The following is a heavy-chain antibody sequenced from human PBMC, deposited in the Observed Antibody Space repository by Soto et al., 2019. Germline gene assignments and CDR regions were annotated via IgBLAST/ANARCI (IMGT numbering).Heavy chain of an antibody. CDR2: IYTRGTT. CDR3: AKLWGYYFES. Sequence: LRLSCSASGFSVNNNYMTWVRQAPGRRPEWVAVIYTRGTTHYADFATGRFTFSRDNSKNTLYLQMDSLRPEDTAVYYCAKLWGYYFESWGPGTLVTVSS. CDR1: GFSVNNNY. V-gene: IGHV3-53*01. J-gene: IGHJ4*02. D-gene: IGHD2-21*01.